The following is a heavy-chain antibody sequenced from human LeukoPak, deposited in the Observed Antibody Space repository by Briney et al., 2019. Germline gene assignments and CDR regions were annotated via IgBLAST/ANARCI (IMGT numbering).Heavy chain of an antibody. V-gene: IGHV3-23*01. Sequence: GGSLRLSCAASGFTFSSYGMSWVRQAPGKGLEWVSAVSGGGSGTYYADSVKGRFTISRDNSKNTLYLQMNSLRAEDTAVYYCAKNGHGSGSYYPRTKYYFDYWGQGTLVTVSS. J-gene: IGHJ4*02. CDR1: GFTFSSYG. D-gene: IGHD3-10*01. CDR2: VSGGGSGT. CDR3: AKNGHGSGSYYPRTKYYFDY.